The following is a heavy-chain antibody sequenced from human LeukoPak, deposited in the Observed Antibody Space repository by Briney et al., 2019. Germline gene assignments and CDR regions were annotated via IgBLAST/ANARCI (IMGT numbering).Heavy chain of an antibody. CDR1: GFTFSSYE. V-gene: IGHV3-48*03. Sequence: GGSLRLSCAASGFTFSSYEMNWVRQAPGKGLEWVSYISSSGSTIYYADSVKGRFTISRDNAKNSLYLQMNSLRAEDTAVYYCAREYYYDSSGYLAYWGQGTLVTVSS. D-gene: IGHD3-22*01. CDR2: ISSSGSTI. J-gene: IGHJ4*02. CDR3: AREYYYDSSGYLAY.